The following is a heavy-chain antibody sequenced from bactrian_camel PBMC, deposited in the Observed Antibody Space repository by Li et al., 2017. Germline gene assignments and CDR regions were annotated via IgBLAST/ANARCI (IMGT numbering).Heavy chain of an antibody. J-gene: IGHJ4*01. CDR2: IRPDGTST. D-gene: IGHD1*01. Sequence: QLVESGGGSVQAGGSLRLSCAASGFIFSANCMTWFRQAPGKGREGVATIRPDGTSTYYANSVKGRFTISRENAKNTVYLQMNSLKPEDTAVYYCVRDTPGRSQGTQVTVS. V-gene: IGHV3S25*01. CDR1: GFIFSANC.